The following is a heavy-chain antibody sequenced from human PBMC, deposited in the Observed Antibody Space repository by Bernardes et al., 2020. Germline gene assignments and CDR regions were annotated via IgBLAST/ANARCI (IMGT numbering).Heavy chain of an antibody. Sequence: GGSLRLSCAASGFAFSSYAMSWVRQAPGKGLEWVSGMSGGGDNRYYADSVKGRFTISRDNSKNTLYLQLNNLRAEDAAVYYCARSGPYSRSSPYYLYYMDVWGKGTTVTVSS. CDR1: GFAFSSYA. V-gene: IGHV3-23*01. CDR3: ARSGPYSRSSPYYLYYMDV. J-gene: IGHJ6*03. D-gene: IGHD6-6*01. CDR2: MSGGGDNR.